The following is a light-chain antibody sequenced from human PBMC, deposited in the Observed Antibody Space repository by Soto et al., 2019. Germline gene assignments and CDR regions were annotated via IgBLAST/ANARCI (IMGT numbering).Light chain of an antibody. Sequence: EIVLTQSPGTLSLSPGERATLSCRASQSINSRYLAWYQQKPGQAPRLLIHGASSRATDIPDRFSGSGSGTDFTLTISRLEPEDFAVYYCQQFGSSPGFTFGPGTIVDIK. CDR2: GAS. CDR1: QSINSRY. V-gene: IGKV3-20*01. J-gene: IGKJ3*01. CDR3: QQFGSSPGFT.